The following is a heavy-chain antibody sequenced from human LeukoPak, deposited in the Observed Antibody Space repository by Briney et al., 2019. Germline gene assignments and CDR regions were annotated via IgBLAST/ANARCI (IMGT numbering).Heavy chain of an antibody. J-gene: IGHJ6*03. CDR1: GYTFTSYG. Sequence: ASVKVSCKASGYTFTSYGISWVRQAPGQGLEWMGWISAYNGNTNYAQKLQGRVTMTTNTSTSTAYMELRSLRSDDTAVYYCARNYDFWSGYFFRYGYYYYYMDVWGKGTTVTVSS. CDR3: ARNYDFWSGYFFRYGYYYYYMDV. D-gene: IGHD3-3*01. CDR2: ISAYNGNT. V-gene: IGHV1-18*01.